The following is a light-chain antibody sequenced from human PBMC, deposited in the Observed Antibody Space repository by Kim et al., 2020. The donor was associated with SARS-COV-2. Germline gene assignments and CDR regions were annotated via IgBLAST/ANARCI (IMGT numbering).Light chain of an antibody. CDR2: DAS. V-gene: IGKV3-15*01. CDR3: QQYNNWPRT. Sequence: VSPGERATLSCSASQNVNDYLAWYQQKPGQAPRLLIYDASARATDIPARFSGSGSGTEFTLTISSLQSEDFAVYYCQQYNNWPRTFGRGTKVDIK. CDR1: QNVNDY. J-gene: IGKJ1*01.